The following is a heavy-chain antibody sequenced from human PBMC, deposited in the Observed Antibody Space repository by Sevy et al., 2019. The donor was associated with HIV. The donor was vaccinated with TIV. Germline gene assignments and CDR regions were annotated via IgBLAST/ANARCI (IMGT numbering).Heavy chain of an antibody. V-gene: IGHV3-15*01. D-gene: IGHD3-16*01. Sequence: GGSLRLSCAASGFTFSIIYMNWVRQSPGKGLEWVGRMKSTTDGGTTDYAAPVKDRFIRSRDDSKSTLYLQMNSLKADDTAVYYCTTVGCPNLGSDAFDIWGKGTIVTVSS. CDR3: TTVGCPNLGSDAFDI. CDR1: GFTFSIIY. CDR2: MKSTTDGGTT. J-gene: IGHJ3*02.